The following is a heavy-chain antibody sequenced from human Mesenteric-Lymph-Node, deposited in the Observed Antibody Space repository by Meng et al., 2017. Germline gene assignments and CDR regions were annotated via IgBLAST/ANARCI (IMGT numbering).Heavy chain of an antibody. CDR3: ARPGSGYYFDY. J-gene: IGHJ4*02. Sequence: GESLKISCQTSGYNFSSYWIGWVRQMPGKGLEWMGIIYPDDSDNRYSPSFQGQVTISADKSISTAYLQWSSLKASDTAMYYCARPGSGYYFDYWGQGTLVTVSS. CDR2: IYPDDSDN. CDR1: GYNFSSYW. V-gene: IGHV5-51*01. D-gene: IGHD5-12*01.